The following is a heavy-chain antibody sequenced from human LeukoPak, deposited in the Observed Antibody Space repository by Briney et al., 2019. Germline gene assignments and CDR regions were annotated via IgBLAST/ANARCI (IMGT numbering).Heavy chain of an antibody. CDR3: ARGNSIVVVPAATWDYYGMDV. Sequence: PGGSLRLSCAASGFTFSSYWMSWVRQAPGKGLEWVANIKQDGSEKYYVDSVKGRFTISRDNAKNSLYLQMNSLRAEDTAVYYCARGNSIVVVPAATWDYYGMDVWGQGTTVTVSS. V-gene: IGHV3-7*01. CDR2: IKQDGSEK. CDR1: GFTFSSYW. J-gene: IGHJ6*02. D-gene: IGHD2-2*01.